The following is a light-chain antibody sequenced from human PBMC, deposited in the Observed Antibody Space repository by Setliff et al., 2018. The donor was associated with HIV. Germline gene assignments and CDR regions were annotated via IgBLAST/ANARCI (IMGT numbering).Light chain of an antibody. V-gene: IGLV2-14*03. CDR3: NSYTTSSTLYV. J-gene: IGLJ1*01. Sequence: VLTQPASVSGSPGQSITISCTGISSDVGGYYSASWYQQHPGKAPKLMIYDVINRPSGVSNRFSGSRSGNTASLTISGLQVEDEADYYCNSYTTSSTLYVFGPGTKVTVL. CDR1: SSDVGGYYS. CDR2: DVI.